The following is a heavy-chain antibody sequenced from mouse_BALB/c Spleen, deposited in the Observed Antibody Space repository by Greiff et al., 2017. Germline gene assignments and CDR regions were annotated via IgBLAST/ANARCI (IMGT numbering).Heavy chain of an antibody. CDR2: INPYNDGT. V-gene: IGHV1-14*01. D-gene: IGHD1-1*01. Sequence: VQLQQSGPELVKPGASVKMSCKASGYTFTSYVMHWVKQKPGQGLEWIGYINPYNDGTKYNEKFKGKATLTSDKSSSTAYMELSSLTSEDSAVYYCARGSDYYGSSWDYWGQGTTLTVSS. CDR1: GYTFTSYV. J-gene: IGHJ2*01. CDR3: ARGSDYYGSSWDY.